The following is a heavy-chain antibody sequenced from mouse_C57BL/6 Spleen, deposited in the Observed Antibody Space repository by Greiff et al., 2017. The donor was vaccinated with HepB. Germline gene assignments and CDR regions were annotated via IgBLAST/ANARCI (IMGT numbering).Heavy chain of an antibody. CDR3: TRHRDTTIVYWYWYV. V-gene: IGHV5-9*01. CDR2: ISGGGGNT. CDR1: GFTFSSYT. J-gene: IGHJ1*03. D-gene: IGHD2-12*01. Sequence: EVKLMESGGGLVKPGGSLKLSCAASGFTFSSYTMSWVRQTPEKRLEWVATISGGGGNTYYPDSVKGRFTISRDNAKNTLYLQMSSLRSEDTALFFCTRHRDTTIVYWYWYVWGTGTTVTV.